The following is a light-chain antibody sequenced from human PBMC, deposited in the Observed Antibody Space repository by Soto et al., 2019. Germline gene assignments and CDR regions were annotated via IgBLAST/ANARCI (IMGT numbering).Light chain of an antibody. Sequence: QSALTQPASVSGSPGQSITISCTGTSRDVGGYSYVSWYQQHPGKAPKLMIYDVNNRPSGVSDRFSGSKSGNTASLTISGLQAEDESDYYCSSFTSYSTLVFGGGTTLTVL. CDR2: DVN. CDR3: SSFTSYSTLV. CDR1: SRDVGGYSY. V-gene: IGLV2-14*03. J-gene: IGLJ2*01.